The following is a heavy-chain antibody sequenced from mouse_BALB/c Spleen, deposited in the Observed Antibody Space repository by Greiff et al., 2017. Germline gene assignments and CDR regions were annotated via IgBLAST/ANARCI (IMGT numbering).Heavy chain of an antibody. J-gene: IGHJ1*01. V-gene: IGHV1-87*01. Sequence: VKLQESGAELARPGASVKLSCKASGYTFTSYWMQWVKQRPGQGLEWIGAIYPGDGDTRYTQKFKGKATLTADKSSSTAYMQLSSLASEDSAVYYCARSLYGNPHWYFDVWGAGTTVTVSS. CDR1: GYTFTSYW. CDR3: ARSLYGNPHWYFDV. D-gene: IGHD2-10*02. CDR2: IYPGDGDT.